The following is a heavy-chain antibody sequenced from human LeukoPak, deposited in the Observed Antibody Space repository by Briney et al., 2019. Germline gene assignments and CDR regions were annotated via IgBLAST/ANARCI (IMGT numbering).Heavy chain of an antibody. J-gene: IGHJ4*02. D-gene: IGHD1-26*01. CDR3: ARDKIVGATALDY. CDR2: IKQDGSEK. Sequence: PGGSLRLSCGASGFTFSNYCMSWVRQVPGKGLEWVANIKQDGSEKYYVDSAKGRFTISRDNAKNSLYLEMNSLRAEDAGVYYCARDKIVGATALDYWGQGTLVTVSS. CDR1: GFTFSNYC. V-gene: IGHV3-7*01.